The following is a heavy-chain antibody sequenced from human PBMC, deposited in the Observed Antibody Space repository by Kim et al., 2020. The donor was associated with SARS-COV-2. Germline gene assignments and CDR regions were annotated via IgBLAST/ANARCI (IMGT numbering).Heavy chain of an antibody. CDR2: IYYSGST. CDR1: GGSISSGGYY. D-gene: IGHD6-19*01. Sequence: SETLSLTCTVSGGSISSGGYYWSWIRQHPGKGLEWIGYIYYSGSTYYNPSLKSRVTISVDTSKNQFSLKLSSVTAADTAVYYCARGTPSYSSGWFDPWGQGTLVTVSS. J-gene: IGHJ5*02. V-gene: IGHV4-31*03. CDR3: ARGTPSYSSGWFDP.